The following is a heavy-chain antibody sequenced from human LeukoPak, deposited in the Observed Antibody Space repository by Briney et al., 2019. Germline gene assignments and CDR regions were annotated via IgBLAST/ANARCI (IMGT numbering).Heavy chain of an antibody. D-gene: IGHD5/OR15-5a*01. Sequence: AGGSLRLSCAASGFTFSSYEMNWVRQATGKGLEWVSAIGTAGDTYYPGSVKGRFTISRENAKNSLYLQMNSLRAGDTAVYYCARAEKRSTAFDIWGQGTMVTVSS. CDR1: GFTFSSYE. V-gene: IGHV3-13*01. J-gene: IGHJ3*02. CDR2: IGTAGDT. CDR3: ARAEKRSTAFDI.